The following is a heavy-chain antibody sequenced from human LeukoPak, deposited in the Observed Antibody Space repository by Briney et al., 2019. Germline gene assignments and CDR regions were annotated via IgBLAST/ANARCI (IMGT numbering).Heavy chain of an antibody. CDR3: ASSYCSGGSCYVDYYYYYGMDV. V-gene: IGHV1-69*13. J-gene: IGHJ6*02. Sequence: ASVKVSCKASGGTFGSYAISWVRQAPGQGLEWMGGIIPIFGTANYAQKFQGRVTITADESTSTAYMELSSLRSEDTAVYYCASSYCSGGSCYVDYYYYYGMDVWGQGTTVTVSS. CDR2: IIPIFGTA. CDR1: GGTFGSYA. D-gene: IGHD2-15*01.